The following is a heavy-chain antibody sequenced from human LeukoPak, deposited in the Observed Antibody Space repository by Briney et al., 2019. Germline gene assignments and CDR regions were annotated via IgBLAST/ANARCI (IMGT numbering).Heavy chain of an antibody. J-gene: IGHJ6*02. CDR2: ISGSGGST. V-gene: IGHV3-23*01. Sequence: GSLRLSCAASGFTFSSYAMSWVRQAPGKGLEWVSAISGSGGSTYYADSVKGRFTISRDNSKNTLYLQMNSLRAEDTAVYYCAKRGTNTYYYYGMDVWGQGTTVTVSS. CDR1: GFTFSSYA. CDR3: AKRGTNTYYYYGMDV. D-gene: IGHD5-18*01.